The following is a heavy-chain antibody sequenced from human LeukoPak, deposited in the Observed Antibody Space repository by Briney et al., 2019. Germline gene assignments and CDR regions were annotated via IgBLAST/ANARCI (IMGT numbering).Heavy chain of an antibody. CDR2: IYHSGST. V-gene: IGHV4-30-2*01. CDR3: ARGVDYSNYFDY. CDR1: GGPISSGGYS. Sequence: SQTLSLTCAVSGGPISSGGYSWSWIRQPPGKGLEWIGYIYHSGSTYYNPSLKSRVTISVDRSKNQFSLKLSSVTAADTAVYYCARGVDYSNYFDYWGQGTLVTVSS. J-gene: IGHJ4*02. D-gene: IGHD4-11*01.